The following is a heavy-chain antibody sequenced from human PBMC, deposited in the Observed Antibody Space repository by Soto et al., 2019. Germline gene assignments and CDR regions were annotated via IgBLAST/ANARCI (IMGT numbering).Heavy chain of an antibody. Sequence: GGSLRLSCAASGFTFSSYGMHWVRQAPGKGLEWVAVIWYDGSNKYYADSVKGRFTISRDNSKNTLYLQMNSLRAEDTAVYYCARENPETYNLAYWGQGTLVTVSS. CDR2: IWYDGSNK. CDR3: ARENPETYNLAY. J-gene: IGHJ4*02. D-gene: IGHD1-1*01. CDR1: GFTFSSYG. V-gene: IGHV3-33*01.